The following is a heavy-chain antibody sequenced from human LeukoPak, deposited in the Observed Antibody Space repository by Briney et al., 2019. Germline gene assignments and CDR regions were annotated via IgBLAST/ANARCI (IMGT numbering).Heavy chain of an antibody. V-gene: IGHV4-34*01. Sequence: SETLSLTCAVYGGSFSGYYWSWIRQPPGKGLEWIGEINHSGSTNYNPSLKSRVTISVDKSKNQFSLKLSSVTAADTAVYYCARVEYYYDSSGYHSKFDYWGQGTLVTVSS. CDR1: GGSFSGYY. J-gene: IGHJ4*02. D-gene: IGHD3-22*01. CDR2: INHSGST. CDR3: ARVEYYYDSSGYHSKFDY.